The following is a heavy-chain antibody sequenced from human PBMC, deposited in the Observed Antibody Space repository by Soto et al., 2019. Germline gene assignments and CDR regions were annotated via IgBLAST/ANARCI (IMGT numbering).Heavy chain of an antibody. D-gene: IGHD6-13*01. J-gene: IGHJ6*02. Sequence: EVQLVESGGGLVQPGRSLRLSCAASGFTFDDYAMHWVRQAPGKGLEWVSGISWDSGTIVFVDSVKGRFTISRDNAKXXLXLQMNSLRAEDTASYYGAKDMRGGSSSSRYYYGVDVWGQGTTVTVSS. V-gene: IGHV3-9*01. CDR3: AKDMRGGSSSSRYYYGVDV. CDR1: GFTFDDYA. CDR2: ISWDSGTI.